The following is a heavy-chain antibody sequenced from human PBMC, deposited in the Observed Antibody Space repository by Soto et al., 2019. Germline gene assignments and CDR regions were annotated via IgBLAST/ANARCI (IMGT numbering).Heavy chain of an antibody. V-gene: IGHV3-11*04. CDR1: VFTFSDFY. CDR2: SSTSPSTI. CDR3: ASHQHDFWSSYGPDYHGMAV. Sequence: PWGHLILSCAASVFTFSDFYMSWIRQATGTGVEWRSYSSTSPSTIYYADYVKGRFPISRNNYKPTWYLQPSSLRAEDRAVYYCASHQHDFWSSYGPDYHGMAVWGQGSTLTASS. J-gene: IGHJ6*02. D-gene: IGHD3-3*01.